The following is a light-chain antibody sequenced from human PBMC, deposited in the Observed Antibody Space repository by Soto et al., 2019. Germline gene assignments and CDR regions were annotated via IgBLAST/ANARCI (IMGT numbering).Light chain of an antibody. CDR1: NSNIGRNT. CDR3: ASRDDGLTGDV. V-gene: IGLV1-44*01. Sequence: QSVLTQPPSASGTPGQRVTISCSGSNSNIGRNTVNWYQQLPGTAPKLLIYRNNQRPSGVPDRFSGSKSGTSASLAISGLQSDDESDYYCASRDDGLTGDVFGTGTKLTVL. J-gene: IGLJ1*01. CDR2: RNN.